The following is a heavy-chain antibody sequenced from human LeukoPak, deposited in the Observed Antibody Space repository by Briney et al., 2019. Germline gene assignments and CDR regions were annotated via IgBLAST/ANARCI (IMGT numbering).Heavy chain of an antibody. CDR2: IYHSGST. CDR1: GGSISSHY. V-gene: IGHV4-59*04. Sequence: SETLSLTCTVSGGSISSHYWSWVRQPPGEGLEWVGYIYHSGSTNYNPSLKSRVTISVDTSKNQFSLKLSSVTAADTAVYYCARKAHDILTGYYRVDWFDPWGQGTLVTVSS. J-gene: IGHJ5*02. CDR3: ARKAHDILTGYYRVDWFDP. D-gene: IGHD3-9*01.